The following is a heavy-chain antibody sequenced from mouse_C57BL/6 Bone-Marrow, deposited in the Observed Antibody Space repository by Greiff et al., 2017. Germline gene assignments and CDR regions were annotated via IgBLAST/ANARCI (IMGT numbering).Heavy chain of an antibody. CDR3: AITTVVFDY. J-gene: IGHJ2*01. Sequence: VQLQQPGAELVKPGASVKLSCKASGYTFTSYWMHWVKQRPGQGLEWIGMIHPNSGSTNYNEKFTSKATLTVDKSSSTAYMQLSSLTSEDSAVYYFAITTVVFDYWGQGTTLTVSS. CDR1: GYTFTSYW. V-gene: IGHV1-64*01. D-gene: IGHD1-1*01. CDR2: IHPNSGST.